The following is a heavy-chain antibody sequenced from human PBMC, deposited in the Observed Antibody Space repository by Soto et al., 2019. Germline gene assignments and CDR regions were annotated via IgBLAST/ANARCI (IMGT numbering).Heavy chain of an antibody. CDR1: GYTFTSYY. Sequence: ASVKVSCKASGYTFTSYYMHWVRQAPGQGLEWMGIINPSGGSTSYEQKFQGRVTMTRDTSTSTVYMELSSLRSEDTAVYYCARDSGGMATDYYYYGMDVWGQGTTVTVSS. CDR2: INPSGGST. D-gene: IGHD3-16*01. J-gene: IGHJ6*02. V-gene: IGHV1-46*01. CDR3: ARDSGGMATDYYYYGMDV.